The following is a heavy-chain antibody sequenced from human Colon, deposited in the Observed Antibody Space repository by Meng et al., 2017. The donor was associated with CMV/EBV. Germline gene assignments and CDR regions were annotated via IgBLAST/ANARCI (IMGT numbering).Heavy chain of an antibody. Sequence: GESLKISCAASGFTFSTYAMCWVRQAPGKGLEWVSSITGTGNNMYYADSVRGRFIISRDNSKNTLYLQMNSLRDEDTAVYYCAKYQPSFDYWGQGTLVTVSS. CDR1: GFTFSTYA. CDR3: AKYQPSFDY. V-gene: IGHV3-23*01. CDR2: ITGTGNNM. J-gene: IGHJ4*02.